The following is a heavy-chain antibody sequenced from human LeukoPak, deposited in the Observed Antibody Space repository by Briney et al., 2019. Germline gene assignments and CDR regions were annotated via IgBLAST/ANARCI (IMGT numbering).Heavy chain of an antibody. Sequence: GESLKTSCKGSGYSFTSYWIGWVRQMPGKGLEWMGIIYPGDSDTRYSPSFQGQVTISADKSISTAYLQWSSLKASDTAMYYCARHNRYYDILTGYSPYYYYYYMEVWGEGTTVTVSS. J-gene: IGHJ6*03. CDR3: ARHNRYYDILTGYSPYYYYYYMEV. CDR1: GYSFTSYW. V-gene: IGHV5-51*01. D-gene: IGHD3-9*01. CDR2: IYPGDSDT.